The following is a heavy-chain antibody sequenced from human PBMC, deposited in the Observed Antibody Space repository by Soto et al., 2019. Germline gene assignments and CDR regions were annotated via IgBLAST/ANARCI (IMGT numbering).Heavy chain of an antibody. D-gene: IGHD2-2*01. CDR3: ARGPGVVVPAAIRSYYFDY. Sequence: QVQLQQWGAGLLKPSETLSLTCAVYGGSFSGYYWSWIRQPPGKGLEWMGEINHSGSTNYNPSLKSRVTISVDTSKNQFSLKLSSVTAADTAVYYCARGPGVVVPAAIRSYYFDYWGQGTLVTVSS. CDR2: INHSGST. J-gene: IGHJ4*02. CDR1: GGSFSGYY. V-gene: IGHV4-34*01.